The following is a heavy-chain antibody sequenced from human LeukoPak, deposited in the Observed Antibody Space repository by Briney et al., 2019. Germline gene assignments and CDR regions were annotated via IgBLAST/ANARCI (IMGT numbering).Heavy chain of an antibody. J-gene: IGHJ4*02. D-gene: IGHD2-2*01. CDR1: GGSISSHY. Sequence: SETLSLTCTVSGGSISSHYWSWIRQPPGKGLEWIGYIYYSGSTNYNPSLKSRVTISVDTSKNQFSLKLSSVTAADTAVYYCARQARSTSCYDYWGQGTLVTVSS. CDR2: IYYSGST. V-gene: IGHV4-59*11. CDR3: ARQARSTSCYDY.